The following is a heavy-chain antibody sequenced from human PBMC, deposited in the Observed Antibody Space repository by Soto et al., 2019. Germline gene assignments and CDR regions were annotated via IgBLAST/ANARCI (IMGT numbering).Heavy chain of an antibody. V-gene: IGHV4-31*03. Sequence: SETLSFTCTVSGGSIGSGSYYWSWIRQHPGKGPEWIGYINYSGSTFYIPSLKSRVTTSIDTSTNQFSLKLSSVTAADTAVYYCARAGYDRDGGGYYYFDYWGQGTLVTVSS. CDR2: INYSGST. D-gene: IGHD3-22*01. CDR1: GGSIGSGSYY. J-gene: IGHJ4*02. CDR3: ARAGYDRDGGGYYYFDY.